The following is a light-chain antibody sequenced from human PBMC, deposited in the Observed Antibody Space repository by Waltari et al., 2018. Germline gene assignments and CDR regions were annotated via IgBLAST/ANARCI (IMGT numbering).Light chain of an antibody. J-gene: IGKJ1*01. CDR2: NSS. Sequence: DIQMTQSPSSLCASVGDTVTIACRAGQAIQSFINWYQQKPGRAPKFLISNSSTLQSGVPSRFGGSGSGTEFTLTISSLQPEDVATYFCQQTFTTPWTFGPGTTVEIK. CDR3: QQTFTTPWT. V-gene: IGKV1-39*01. CDR1: QAIQSF.